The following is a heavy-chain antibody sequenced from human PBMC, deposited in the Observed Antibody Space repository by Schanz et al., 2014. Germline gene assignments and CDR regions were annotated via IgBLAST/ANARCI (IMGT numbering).Heavy chain of an antibody. CDR1: GFSLDIFA. V-gene: IGHV3-23*01. CDR3: AKDGPGGSGSYSADGGMDV. CDR2: ISGGGGTT. Sequence: EVHLLESGGGLVEPGGSLRLSCATSGFSLDIFAVSWVRQAPGKGLEWVSAISGGGGTTYYADSVKGRFTISRDNSKNTLYLQMNSLRAEDTAVYYCAKDGPGGSGSYSADGGMDVWGQGTTVTVSS. D-gene: IGHD3-10*01. J-gene: IGHJ6*02.